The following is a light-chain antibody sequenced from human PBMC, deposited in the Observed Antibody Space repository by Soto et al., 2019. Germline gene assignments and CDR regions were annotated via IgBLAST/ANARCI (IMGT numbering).Light chain of an antibody. V-gene: IGLV2-14*01. J-gene: IGLJ1*01. CDR3: SSHTSSNPYV. CDR1: SSDVGGFNS. CDR2: EVS. Sequence: QSVLTQPASGSGSPGQSITISCTGTSSDVGGFNSVCWYQQHPGNAPKLMIYEVSDRPSGVSNRFSGSKSGNTASLTISGLQAEDEADYYCSSHTSSNPYVFGTGTKVTVL.